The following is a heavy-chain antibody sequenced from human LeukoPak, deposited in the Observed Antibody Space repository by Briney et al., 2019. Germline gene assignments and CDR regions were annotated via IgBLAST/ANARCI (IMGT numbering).Heavy chain of an antibody. D-gene: IGHD3-10*01. CDR3: AKDKVPSGFRPFGDSDY. CDR2: IYYSGST. J-gene: IGHJ4*02. CDR1: GGSISSYY. Sequence: SETLSLTCTVSGGSISSYYWSWIRQPPGKGLEWIGYIYYSGSTNYNPSLKSRVTISVDTSKNQFSLKLSSVTAADTAVYYCAKDKVPSGFRPFGDSDYWGQGTLVTVSS. V-gene: IGHV4-59*01.